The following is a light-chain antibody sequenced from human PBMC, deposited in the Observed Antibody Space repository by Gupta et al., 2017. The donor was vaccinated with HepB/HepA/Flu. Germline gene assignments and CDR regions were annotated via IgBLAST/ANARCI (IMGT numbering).Light chain of an antibody. Sequence: DIQMTQSPSFLSSSIGDRVTITCRSSQIITTYLSWYLQKPGKAPRLLISSASRLQSGVPSRFSGSGSGTDFTLTISSLQLEDFATYYCQQSYDIPFTFGPGTTVDI. V-gene: IGKV1-39*01. J-gene: IGKJ3*01. CDR3: QQSYDIPFT. CDR1: QIITTY. CDR2: SAS.